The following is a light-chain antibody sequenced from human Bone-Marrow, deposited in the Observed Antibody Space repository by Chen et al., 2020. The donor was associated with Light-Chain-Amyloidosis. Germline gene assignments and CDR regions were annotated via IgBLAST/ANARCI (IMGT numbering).Light chain of an antibody. CDR1: SSDVGGYNY. Sequence: QSALPQPASVSGSPGQSITISCTGTSSDVGGYNYVTWYQQHPGKAPKHMIYDVSNRPSGVSNRFSGSKSGNTASLTISGLQAEDEADYYCSSYTSSSKVFGGGTKLTVL. J-gene: IGLJ3*02. V-gene: IGLV2-14*01. CDR3: SSYTSSSKV. CDR2: DVS.